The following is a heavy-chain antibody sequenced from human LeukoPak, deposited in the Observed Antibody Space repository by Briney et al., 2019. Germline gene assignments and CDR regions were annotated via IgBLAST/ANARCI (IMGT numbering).Heavy chain of an antibody. CDR2: ISGSGGST. CDR3: AKEVTPGYYYGMDV. CDR1: GFTFSSYA. D-gene: IGHD2-21*02. V-gene: IGHV3-23*01. J-gene: IGHJ6*02. Sequence: GGSLRLSCAASGFTFSSYAMSWVRQAPGKGLEWVSAISGSGGSTYYADSVKGRFTISRDNSKNTPYLQMNSLRAEDTAVYYCAKEVTPGYYYGMDVWGQGTTVTVSS.